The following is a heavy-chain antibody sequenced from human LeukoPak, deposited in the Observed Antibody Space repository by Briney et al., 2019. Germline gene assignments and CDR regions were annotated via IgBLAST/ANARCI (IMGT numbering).Heavy chain of an antibody. D-gene: IGHD3-22*01. Sequence: ASVKVSCKASGHTFTGYYMHWVRQAPGQGLEWMGRINPNSGGTNYAQKFQGRVTMTRDTSISTAYMELSRLRSDDTAVYYCAREFYDSSGYYYSHLDYWGQGTLVTVSS. V-gene: IGHV1-2*06. CDR2: INPNSGGT. J-gene: IGHJ4*02. CDR3: AREFYDSSGYYYSHLDY. CDR1: GHTFTGYY.